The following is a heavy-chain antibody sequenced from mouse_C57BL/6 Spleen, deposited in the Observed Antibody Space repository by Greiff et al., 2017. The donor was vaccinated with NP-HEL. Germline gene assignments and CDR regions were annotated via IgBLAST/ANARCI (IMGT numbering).Heavy chain of an antibody. CDR3: AREYSNYFDY. J-gene: IGHJ2*01. CDR2: INYDGSST. Sequence: EVKVVESEGGLVQPGSSMKLSCTASGFTFSDYYMAWVRQVPEKGLEWVANINYDGSSTYYLDSLKSRFIISRDNAKNILYLQMSSLKSEDTATYYCAREYSNYFDYWGQGTTLTVSS. V-gene: IGHV5-16*01. CDR1: GFTFSDYY. D-gene: IGHD2-5*01.